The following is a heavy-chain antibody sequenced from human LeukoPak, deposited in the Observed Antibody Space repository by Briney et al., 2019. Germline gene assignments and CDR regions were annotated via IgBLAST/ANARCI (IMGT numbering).Heavy chain of an antibody. D-gene: IGHD1-7*01. Sequence: PGGSLRLSCAASGFTFSTYTMTWVRQGPGKGVEWVSVISGSGATTYYAESAKGRFTISRDNSKNTVYLQMNSLRAEDTAVYYCAKRHGISGTTTRAADYWGQGTLVTVSS. V-gene: IGHV3-23*01. CDR2: ISGSGATT. J-gene: IGHJ4*02. CDR3: AKRHGISGTTTRAADY. CDR1: GFTFSTYT.